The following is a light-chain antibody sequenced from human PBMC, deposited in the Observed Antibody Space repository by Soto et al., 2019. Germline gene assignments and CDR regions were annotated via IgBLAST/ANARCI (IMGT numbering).Light chain of an antibody. V-gene: IGLV2-14*01. CDR2: EVR. CDR3: CSYTSSSIRV. CDR1: SSDVGGYNY. Sequence: QSVLTQPPSASGSPGQSVTISCTGTSSDVGGYNYVSWYQQHPGKAPKLIIYEVRNRPSGVSNRLSGSKSGNTASLTISGLQADDEADYYCCSYTSSSIRVFGGGTKVTVL. J-gene: IGLJ3*02.